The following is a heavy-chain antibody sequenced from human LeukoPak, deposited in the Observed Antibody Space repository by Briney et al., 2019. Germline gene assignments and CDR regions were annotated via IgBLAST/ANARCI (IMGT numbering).Heavy chain of an antibody. CDR2: IWFDGSNK. J-gene: IGHJ4*02. V-gene: IGHV3-33*01. CDR1: GFSFSSYG. CDR3: ARDLSVVVPAAIPFDY. Sequence: GGSLRLSCAASGFSFSSYGMRWVRQAPDKGLGWVAVIWFDGSNKYYADSVKGRFTISRDNSKNTLYLQMNSLSAEDTAVYYCARDLSVVVPAAIPFDYWGQGTLVTVSS. D-gene: IGHD2-2*01.